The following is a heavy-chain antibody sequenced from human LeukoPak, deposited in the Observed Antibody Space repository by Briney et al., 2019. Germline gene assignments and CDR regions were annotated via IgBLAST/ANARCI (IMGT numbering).Heavy chain of an antibody. CDR1: GFTFSDYY. Sequence: GGSLRFSCAASGFTFSDYYMSWIRQAPGKGLEWVSYISSSGSTIYYADSVKGRFTISRDNAKNSLYLQMNSLRAEDTAVYYCARDVRREQQLEPDAFDIWGQGTMVTVSS. J-gene: IGHJ3*02. CDR3: ARDVRREQQLEPDAFDI. V-gene: IGHV3-11*01. D-gene: IGHD6-13*01. CDR2: ISSSGSTI.